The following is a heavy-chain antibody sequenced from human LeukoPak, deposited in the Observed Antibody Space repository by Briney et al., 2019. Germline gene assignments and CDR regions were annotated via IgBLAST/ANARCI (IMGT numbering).Heavy chain of an antibody. CDR2: INPNSGGT. V-gene: IGHV1-2*06. CDR1: GYTFTGYY. J-gene: IGHJ4*02. CDR3: ARTHGDSEASRY. Sequence: ASVKVSCKASGYTFTGYYMHWVRQAPGQGLGWMGRINPNSGGTNYAQKFQGRVTMTRDTSISTAYMELSRLRSDDTAVYYCARTHGDSEASRYWGQGTLVTVSS. D-gene: IGHD4-17*01.